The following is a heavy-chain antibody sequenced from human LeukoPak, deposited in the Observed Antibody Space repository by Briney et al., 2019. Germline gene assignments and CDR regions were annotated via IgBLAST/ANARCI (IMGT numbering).Heavy chain of an antibody. J-gene: IGHJ5*02. CDR1: GFTFSSYS. CDR2: FSSSSSRYI. V-gene: IGHV3-21*01. CDR3: ARGGRITIFGVKFDP. D-gene: IGHD3-3*01. Sequence: GGSLRLSCAASGFTFSSYSMNWVRQAPGKWLEWVSSFSSSSSRYIYYADSVKCRFTISRYNAKNSLYLQMNSLRAEDTAVYYCARGGRITIFGVKFDPWGQGTLVTVSS.